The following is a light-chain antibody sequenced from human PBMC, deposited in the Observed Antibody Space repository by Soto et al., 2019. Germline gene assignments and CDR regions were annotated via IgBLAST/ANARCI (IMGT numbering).Light chain of an antibody. CDR1: QGISSW. CDR2: AAY. CDR3: QQYNSYTWT. V-gene: IGKV1D-16*02. J-gene: IGKJ1*01. Sequence: QVTQSPSSVSASVGDRVTITCLARQGISSWLAWYQQKPGKAPKLLIYAAYSLQSGVPSRFSGSGSGTDFTLTISSLQPDDFATYYCQQYNSYTWTFGQGTKVDIK.